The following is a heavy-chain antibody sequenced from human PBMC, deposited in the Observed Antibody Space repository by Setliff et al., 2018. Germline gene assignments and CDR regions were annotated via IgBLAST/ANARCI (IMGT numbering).Heavy chain of an antibody. CDR1: GYTFTSYD. J-gene: IGHJ4*02. V-gene: IGHV1-8*02. CDR3: ARGIEPLLPVPDY. D-gene: IGHD3-10*01. Sequence: GASVKVSCKAPGYTFTSYDINWVRQATGQGLEWMGWMNPNSGNTGYAQKFQGRVTMTRNTSTSTAYMELSSLRSEDTAVYYCARGIEPLLPVPDYWGQGTLVTVSS. CDR2: MNPNSGNT.